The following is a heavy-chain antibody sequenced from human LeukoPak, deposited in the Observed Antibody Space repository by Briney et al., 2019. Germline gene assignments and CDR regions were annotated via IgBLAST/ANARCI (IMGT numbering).Heavy chain of an antibody. Sequence: PSETLSLTCTVSGGSISSYYWSWIRQPAGKGLEWIGRIYTSGSTNYNHSLKSRVTMSVDTSKNQFSLKLSSVTAADTAVYYCASSSMVRGVNLYYFDYWGQGTLVTVSS. CDR1: GGSISSYY. D-gene: IGHD3-10*01. J-gene: IGHJ4*02. CDR3: ASSSMVRGVNLYYFDY. CDR2: IYTSGST. V-gene: IGHV4-4*07.